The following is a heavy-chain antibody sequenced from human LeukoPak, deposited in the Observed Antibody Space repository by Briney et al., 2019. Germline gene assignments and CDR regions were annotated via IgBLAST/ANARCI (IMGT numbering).Heavy chain of an antibody. J-gene: IGHJ3*02. CDR1: GFTFSSYS. CDR3: ARELRGDNAFDI. Sequence: GGSLRLSCAASGFTFSSYSMNWVRQAPRKGLEWVSSISSSSSYIYYADSVKGRFTISRDNAKNSLYLQMNSLRAEDTAVYYCARELRGDNAFDIWGQGTMVTVSS. V-gene: IGHV3-21*01. D-gene: IGHD3-16*01. CDR2: ISSSSSYI.